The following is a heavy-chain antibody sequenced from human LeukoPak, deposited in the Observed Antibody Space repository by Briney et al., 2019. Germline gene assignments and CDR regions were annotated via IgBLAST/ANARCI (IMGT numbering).Heavy chain of an antibody. V-gene: IGHV4-38-2*02. CDR1: GYSISSGYY. CDR2: IYHSGST. Sequence: PSETLSLTCTVSGYSISSGYYWGWIRQPPGKGLEWIGSIYHSGSTYYNPSLKSRVTISVDTSKNQFSLKLSSVTAADTAVYYCARLHIAVAGSNPYYFDYWGQGTLVTVSS. J-gene: IGHJ4*02. CDR3: ARLHIAVAGSNPYYFDY. D-gene: IGHD6-19*01.